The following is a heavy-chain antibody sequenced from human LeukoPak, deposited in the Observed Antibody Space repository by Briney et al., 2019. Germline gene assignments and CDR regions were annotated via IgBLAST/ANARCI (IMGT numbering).Heavy chain of an antibody. CDR3: AGDLRAAAGDLGYYYYYMDV. CDR1: GFTFSIYG. J-gene: IGHJ6*03. V-gene: IGHV3-23*01. D-gene: IGHD6-13*01. Sequence: PGGSLRLSCAASGFTFSIYGMSWVRQAPGKGLEWVSAISGSGGNTYYADSVKGRFTISRDNSKNTLYLQMNSLRAEDTAVYYCAGDLRAAAGDLGYYYYYMDVWGKGTTVTVSS. CDR2: ISGSGGNT.